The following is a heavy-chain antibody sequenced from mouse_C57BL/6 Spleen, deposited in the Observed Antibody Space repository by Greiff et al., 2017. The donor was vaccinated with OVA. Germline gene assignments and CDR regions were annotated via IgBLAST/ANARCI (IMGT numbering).Heavy chain of an antibody. CDR2: ISSGSSTI. V-gene: IGHV5-17*01. CDR3: ARHAYGSSPYFDY. J-gene: IGHJ2*01. CDR1: GFTFSDYG. D-gene: IGHD1-1*01. Sequence: EVMLVESGGGLVKPGGSLKLSCAASGFTFSDYGMHWVRQAPEKGLEWVAYISSGSSTIYYADTVKGRFTISRDNAKNTLFLQMTSLRSEDTAMYYCARHAYGSSPYFDYWGQGTTLTVSS.